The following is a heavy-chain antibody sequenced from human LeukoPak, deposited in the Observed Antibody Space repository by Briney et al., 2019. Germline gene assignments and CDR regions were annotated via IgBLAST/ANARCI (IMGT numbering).Heavy chain of an antibody. D-gene: IGHD3-22*01. Sequence: PGGSLRLSCAASGFTFSSYAMSWVRQAPGKGLDWVSVISGSGGTTSYAESVKGRFTISRDNSKNTLYLQMNSLRAEDTAVYYCAKDRAPMSHAFDIWGQGTMVTVSS. CDR1: GFTFSSYA. V-gene: IGHV3-23*01. J-gene: IGHJ3*02. CDR2: ISGSGGTT. CDR3: AKDRAPMSHAFDI.